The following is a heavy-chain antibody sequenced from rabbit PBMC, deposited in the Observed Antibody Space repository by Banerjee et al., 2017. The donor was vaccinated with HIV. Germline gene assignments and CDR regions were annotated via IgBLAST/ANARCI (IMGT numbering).Heavy chain of an antibody. CDR1: GFSFSNKYV. Sequence: QQQLEESGGGLVKPEGSLTLTCKASGFSFSNKYVMCWVRQAPGKGLEWIACINTSSGNTVYASWVNGRFSISRENTQNTLYLQLNSLTAADTATYFCARLYAGSSGYLTLWGQGTLVTVS. CDR2: INTSSGNT. V-gene: IGHV1S43*01. D-gene: IGHD1-1*01. J-gene: IGHJ3*01. CDR3: ARLYAGSSGYLTL.